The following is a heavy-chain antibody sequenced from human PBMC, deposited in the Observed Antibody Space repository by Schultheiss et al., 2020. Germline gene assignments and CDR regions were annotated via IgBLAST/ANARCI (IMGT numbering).Heavy chain of an antibody. CDR3: ARGPNRVRGVNRRNSFYYGMDV. V-gene: IGHV4-4*02. Sequence: SETLSLTCAVSGGSISSSNWWSWVRQPPGKGLEWIGEIYHSGSTNYNPSLKSRVTISVDTSKNQFSLKLSSVTAADTAVYYCARGPNRVRGVNRRNSFYYGMDVWGQGTTVTVSS. J-gene: IGHJ6*02. CDR1: GGSISSSNW. CDR2: IYHSGST. D-gene: IGHD3-10*01.